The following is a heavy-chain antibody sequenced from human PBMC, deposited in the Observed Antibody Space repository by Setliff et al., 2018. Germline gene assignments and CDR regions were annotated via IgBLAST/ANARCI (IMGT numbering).Heavy chain of an antibody. D-gene: IGHD5-18*01. Sequence: PSETLSLTCSVSGGSIRGSSYFWGWIRQPPGEGLEWIGNINDSGSTYYNPSLKSRVTISVDRSKNQVFLRMTSVTAADTSFYYCARMGTDYIMTRVNSYPYYFYMDVWGKGTTVTVSS. CDR1: GGSIRGSSYF. CDR2: INDSGST. J-gene: IGHJ6*03. V-gene: IGHV4-39*01. CDR3: ARMGTDYIMTRVNSYPYYFYMDV.